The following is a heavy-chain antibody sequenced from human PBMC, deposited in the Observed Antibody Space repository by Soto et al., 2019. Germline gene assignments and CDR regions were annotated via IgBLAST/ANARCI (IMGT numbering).Heavy chain of an antibody. Sequence: QVQLVQSGAEEKKPGASVKVSCKASGYTFTSYAMHWVRQAPGQRLEWMGWINAGNGNTKYSQKFQGRVTITRDTSASTADMELSSLRSEDTAVYYCASEYYDGSGTPYYYYGMDVWGQGTTVTVSS. CDR1: GYTFTSYA. CDR3: ASEYYDGSGTPYYYYGMDV. D-gene: IGHD3-10*01. V-gene: IGHV1-3*05. CDR2: INAGNGNT. J-gene: IGHJ6*02.